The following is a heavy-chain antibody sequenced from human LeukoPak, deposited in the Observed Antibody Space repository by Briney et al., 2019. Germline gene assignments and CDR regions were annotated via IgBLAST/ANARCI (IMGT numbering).Heavy chain of an antibody. CDR1: GYSFTSFW. CDR3: ARSGNYYDSSGYPDSDAFDI. CDR2: IYPGESDP. D-gene: IGHD3-22*01. J-gene: IGHJ3*02. V-gene: IGHV5-51*01. Sequence: GGSLKISWKGSGYSFTSFWIGWVGQMPGKGLEWMGIIYPGESDPSYSPSFQGQVTISADKSISTAYLQWSSLKASDTAMYYCARSGNYYDSSGYPDSDAFDIWGQGTMVTVSS.